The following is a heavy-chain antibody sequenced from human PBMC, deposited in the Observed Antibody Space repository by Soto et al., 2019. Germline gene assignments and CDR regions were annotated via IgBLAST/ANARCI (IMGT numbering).Heavy chain of an antibody. CDR3: ANPAASVLGSHGSSTAAIQGYFQH. V-gene: IGHV3-23*01. CDR2: ISGSGGST. CDR1: GFTFSSYA. Sequence: GGSLRLSCAASGFTFSSYAMSWVRQAPGKGLEWVSAISGSGGSTYYADSVKGRFTISRDNSKNTLYLQMNSLRAEDTAVYDCANPAASVLGSHGSSTAAIQGYFQHWGQGTLVTVSS. D-gene: IGHD2-2*02. J-gene: IGHJ1*01.